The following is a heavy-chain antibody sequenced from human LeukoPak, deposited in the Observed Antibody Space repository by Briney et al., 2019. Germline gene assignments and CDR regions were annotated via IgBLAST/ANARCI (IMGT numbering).Heavy chain of an antibody. CDR3: AREHEAAAATDY. J-gene: IGHJ4*02. Sequence: QPGGSLRLSCAASGFTVSSNYMSWVRQAPGKGLEWVSAISGSGGSTYYADSVKGRFTISRDNSKNTLYLQMNSLRAEDTAVYYCAREHEAAAATDYWGQGTLVTVSS. D-gene: IGHD6-13*01. CDR2: ISGSGGST. V-gene: IGHV3-23*01. CDR1: GFTVSSNY.